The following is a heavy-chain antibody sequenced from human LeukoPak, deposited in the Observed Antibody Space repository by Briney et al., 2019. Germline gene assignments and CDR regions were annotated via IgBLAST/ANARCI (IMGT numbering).Heavy chain of an antibody. Sequence: ASVKVSCKASGCTFTNNYLHWVRQAPGQGLEWMGMIYPRDGSTSYAQNFQGRVTVTRDTSTTTVHMELRGLRSEDAAVYYCARDQEGFDYWGQGTVVTVSS. CDR1: GCTFTNNY. CDR3: ARDQEGFDY. V-gene: IGHV1-46*01. J-gene: IGHJ4*02. CDR2: IYPRDGST.